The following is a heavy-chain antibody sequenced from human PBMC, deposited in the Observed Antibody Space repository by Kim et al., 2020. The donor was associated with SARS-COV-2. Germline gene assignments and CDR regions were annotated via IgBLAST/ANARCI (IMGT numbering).Heavy chain of an antibody. CDR2: ISTTAGT. CDR3: ARAEVGTADFDH. CDR1: GGSIGSFY. D-gene: IGHD2-2*01. Sequence: SETLSHTCTVSGGSIGSFYWSWIRQPAGKGLEWIGRISTTAGTNYNPSLKSRVTMSLDTSNNQFSLNLNSVTAADTAVYYCARAEVGTADFDHWGQGTLVTVSS. V-gene: IGHV4-4*07. J-gene: IGHJ4*02.